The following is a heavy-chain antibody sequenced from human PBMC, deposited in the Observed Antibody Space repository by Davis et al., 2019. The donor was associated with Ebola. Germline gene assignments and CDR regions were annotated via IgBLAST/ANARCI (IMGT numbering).Heavy chain of an antibody. J-gene: IGHJ3*02. D-gene: IGHD6-19*01. V-gene: IGHV1-8*01. CDR3: ARALGGRAVAGLDAFDI. CDR1: GYTFTSYD. CDR2: MNPNSGNT. Sequence: ASVKVSCKASGYTFTSYDINWVRQATGQGLEWMGWMNPNSGNTGYAQKFQGRVTMTTDTSTSTAYMELRSLRSDDTAVYYCARALGGRAVAGLDAFDIWGQGTMVTVSS.